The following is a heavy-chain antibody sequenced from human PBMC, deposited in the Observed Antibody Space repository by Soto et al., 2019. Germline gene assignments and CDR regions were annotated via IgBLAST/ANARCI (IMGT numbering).Heavy chain of an antibody. D-gene: IGHD3-22*01. CDR3: ARLPHYYDSSGYIYYYYYGMDV. J-gene: IGHJ6*02. CDR2: IYPGDSDT. Sequence: RESLRISYKGSGYSFTSYWIGWVRQMPGKGLEWMGIIYPGDSDTRYSPSFQGQATISADKSISTAYLQWSSLKASDTAMYYCARLPHYYDSSGYIYYYYYGMDVCGQGTTGIVSS. CDR1: GYSFTSYW. V-gene: IGHV5-51*01.